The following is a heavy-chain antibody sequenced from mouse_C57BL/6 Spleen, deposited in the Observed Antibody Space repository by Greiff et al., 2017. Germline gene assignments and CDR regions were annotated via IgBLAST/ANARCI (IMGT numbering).Heavy chain of an antibody. CDR1: GYTFTSYW. CDR3: ALDSLYAMDY. D-gene: IGHD6-2*01. Sequence: QVQLKQPGAELVKPGASVKLSCKASGYTFTSYWMHWVKQRPGQGLEWIGMIHPNSGSTNYNEKFKSKATLTVDKSSSTAYMQLSSLTSEDSAVYYCALDSLYAMDYWGQGTSVTVSS. V-gene: IGHV1-64*01. J-gene: IGHJ4*01. CDR2: IHPNSGST.